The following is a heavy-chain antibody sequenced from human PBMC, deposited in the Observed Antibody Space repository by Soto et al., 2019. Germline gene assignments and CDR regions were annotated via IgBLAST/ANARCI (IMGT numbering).Heavy chain of an antibody. CDR3: AKTGYRQWLSRGYFDY. D-gene: IGHD6-19*01. V-gene: IGHV3-23*01. CDR1: GFTFSSYA. CDR2: ISGSGGST. Sequence: PGGSLRLSCAASGFTFSSYAMSWVRQAPGKGLEWVSAISGSGGSTYYADSVKGRFTISRDNSKNTLYLQMNSLRAEDTAVYYCAKTGYRQWLSRGYFDYWGQGTLVTVSS. J-gene: IGHJ4*02.